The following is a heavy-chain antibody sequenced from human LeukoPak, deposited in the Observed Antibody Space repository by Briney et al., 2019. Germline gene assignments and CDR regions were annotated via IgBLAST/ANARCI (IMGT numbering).Heavy chain of an antibody. Sequence: SETLSLTCTVSGGSISSYYWSWLRQPAGKGLEWIGRIYNSGSTNYNPSLKSRVTMSVDTSKNQFSLKLSSVTAADTAVYYCARSPAGGSWYGNFDYWGQGTLVTVSS. J-gene: IGHJ4*02. CDR3: ARSPAGGSWYGNFDY. CDR1: GGSISSYY. V-gene: IGHV4-4*07. D-gene: IGHD6-13*01. CDR2: IYNSGST.